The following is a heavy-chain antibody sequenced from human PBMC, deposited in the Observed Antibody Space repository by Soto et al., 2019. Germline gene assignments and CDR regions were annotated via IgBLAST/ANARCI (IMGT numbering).Heavy chain of an antibody. CDR3: ARDASETFRNSHHSDD. J-gene: IGHJ4*02. Sequence: GASVKVSCTASGYTFTVYYMHWGRQAPGQGLEGMGWINPNSGGTNYAQKFQDRVTMTRDTSISIPSMELIRLSSADTALYSCARDASETFRNSHHSDDWGQGTLVTVSS. V-gene: IGHV1-2*02. CDR1: GYTFTVYY. D-gene: IGHD3-16*01. CDR2: INPNSGGT.